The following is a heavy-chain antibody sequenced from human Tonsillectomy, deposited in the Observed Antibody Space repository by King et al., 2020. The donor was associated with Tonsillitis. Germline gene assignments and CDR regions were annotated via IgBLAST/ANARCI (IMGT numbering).Heavy chain of an antibody. CDR2: INPNSGGT. V-gene: IGHV1-2*02. D-gene: IGHD3-22*01. CDR1: GYTFTGYY. Sequence: VQLVESGADVKKPGPSVKVSCKASGYTFTGYYMHWVRQAPGQGLEWMGWINPNSGGTNYAQKFQGRVTMTRDTSSSTAYMELSRVRSDDTAVYYCAREGRWYYDSSGYFDYWGQGTLVTVSS. J-gene: IGHJ4*02. CDR3: AREGRWYYDSSGYFDY.